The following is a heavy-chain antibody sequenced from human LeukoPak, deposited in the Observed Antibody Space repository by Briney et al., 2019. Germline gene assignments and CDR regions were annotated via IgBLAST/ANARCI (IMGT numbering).Heavy chain of an antibody. CDR2: ISGNGGST. Sequence: GGSLRLSCSASGFTFSRYPMHWVRQAPGKGLEYVSAISGNGGSTYYADSVKGRFTISRDNSKNTLYLQMSSLRTEDTAIYYCARGPDVVLVSHWSFFDYWGQGTLVTVSS. V-gene: IGHV3-64D*09. CDR1: GFTFSRYP. D-gene: IGHD2-8*02. J-gene: IGHJ4*02. CDR3: ARGPDVVLVSHWSFFDY.